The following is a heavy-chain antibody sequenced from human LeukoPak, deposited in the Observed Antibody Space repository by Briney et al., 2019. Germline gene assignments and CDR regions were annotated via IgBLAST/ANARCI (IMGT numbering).Heavy chain of an antibody. Sequence: GGSLRLSCAASGFTFSSYSMNWVRQAPGKGLEWVSYISSSSSTIYYADSVKGRFTISRDNAKNTLHLQMNSLRAEDTAVYYCARAGYSSGWYYFDNWGQGILVTVSS. D-gene: IGHD6-19*01. J-gene: IGHJ4*02. V-gene: IGHV3-48*04. CDR1: GFTFSSYS. CDR3: ARAGYSSGWYYFDN. CDR2: ISSSSSTI.